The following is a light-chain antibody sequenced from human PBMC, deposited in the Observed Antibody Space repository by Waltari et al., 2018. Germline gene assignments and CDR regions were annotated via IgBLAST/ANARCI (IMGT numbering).Light chain of an antibody. V-gene: IGKV3-20*01. Sequence: RASQSCSKYLAWYQQKPGKVPRLLIYGASNMPSGIPDRFSGSGSGTDFSLTISRLDPADFAMYYCQHHDRFPVAFGQGTTVEIK. CDR2: GAS. CDR1: QSCSKY. CDR3: QHHDRFPVA. J-gene: IGKJ1*01.